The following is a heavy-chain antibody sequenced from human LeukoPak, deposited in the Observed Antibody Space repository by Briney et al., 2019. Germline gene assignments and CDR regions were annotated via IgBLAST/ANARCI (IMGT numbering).Heavy chain of an antibody. Sequence: GGSLRLSRLGSVLTPSWYGMNWVGPAPGRELEYVSAISKNGGNAYYVDSVKGRFTITRDNSKNILYLQMHRLRVEGTVVYFCVKDLSDRDVDYGGEGTLVTVPS. V-gene: IGHV3-64D*06. J-gene: IGHJ4*02. CDR2: ISKNGGNA. CDR3: VKDLSDRDVDY. D-gene: IGHD2-21*02. CDR1: VLTPSWYG.